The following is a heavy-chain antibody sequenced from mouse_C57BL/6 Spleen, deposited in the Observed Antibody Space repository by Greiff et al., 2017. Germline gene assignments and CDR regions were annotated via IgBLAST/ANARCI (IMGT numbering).Heavy chain of an antibody. CDR3: TTDYYGSSYWGY. J-gene: IGHJ2*01. D-gene: IGHD1-1*01. CDR2: IDPEDCDT. CDR1: GFNIKDYY. V-gene: IGHV14-1*01. Sequence: EVQLQQSGAELVRPGASVTLSCTASGFNIKDYYMHWVKQRPEQGLEWIGRIDPEDCDTEYAPKFQGKATMTADTSSNTAYLQLSSLTSEDTAVYYCTTDYYGSSYWGYWGQGTTLTVSS.